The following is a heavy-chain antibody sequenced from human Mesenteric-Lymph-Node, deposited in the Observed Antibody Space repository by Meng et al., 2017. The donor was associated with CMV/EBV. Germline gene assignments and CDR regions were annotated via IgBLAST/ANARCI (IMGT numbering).Heavy chain of an antibody. V-gene: IGHV3-48*03. CDR1: GFTFSSYE. D-gene: IGHD4-17*01. CDR3: ARDSRDYGFV. CDR2: ISSSGSTI. J-gene: IGHJ4*02. Sequence: LTCAASGFTFSSYEMNWVRQAPGKGLEWVSYISSSGSTIYYADSVKGRFTISRDNAKNSLYLQMNSLRAEDTAVYYCARDSRDYGFVWGQGTLVTVSS.